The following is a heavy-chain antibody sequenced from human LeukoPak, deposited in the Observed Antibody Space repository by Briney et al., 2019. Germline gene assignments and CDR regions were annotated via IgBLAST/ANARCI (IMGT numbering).Heavy chain of an antibody. CDR2: IGTSGDSI. Sequence: GGSLRLSCAVSGFTFSSYAMIWVRQAPGRGLVWVSSIGTSGDSIYYTDSVKGRFTISRDNSKNTLYLQMSSLRVEDTAVYYCAKIPDVSDYWGQGTLVTVSS. CDR1: GFTFSSYA. CDR3: AKIPDVSDY. J-gene: IGHJ4*02. V-gene: IGHV3-23*01.